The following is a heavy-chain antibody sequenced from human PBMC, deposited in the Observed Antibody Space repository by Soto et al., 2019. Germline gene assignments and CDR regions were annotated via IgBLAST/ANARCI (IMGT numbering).Heavy chain of an antibody. CDR3: ARVPSP. CDR1: GGSISRGGFS. Sequence: TLSLTRAFSGGSISRGGFSWSWIRQPPGKGLEWIGYIYHSGSTYYNPSLKSRVTISVDRSKNQFSLKLSSVTAADTAVYYCARVPSPWGQGTLVTVSS. CDR2: IYHSGST. V-gene: IGHV4-30-2*01. J-gene: IGHJ5*02.